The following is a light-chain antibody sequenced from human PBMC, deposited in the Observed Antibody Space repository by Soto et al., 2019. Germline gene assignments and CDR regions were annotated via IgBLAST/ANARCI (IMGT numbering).Light chain of an antibody. CDR3: QNFDSAPQT. CDR2: GAS. V-gene: IGKV3-15*01. CDR1: QSISNN. J-gene: IGKJ1*01. Sequence: ELVMTQSPVTLSASPGERATLSCRASQSISNNLAWHQQKPGQAPRLLIYGASTRATGIPARFSGSGSGTEFTLTISSLQSEDVATYYCQNFDSAPQTFGQGTKVEIK.